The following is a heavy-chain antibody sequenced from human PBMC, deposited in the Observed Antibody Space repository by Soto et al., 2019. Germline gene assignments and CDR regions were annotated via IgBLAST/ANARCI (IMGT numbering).Heavy chain of an antibody. V-gene: IGHV4-34*01. Sequence: SETLSLTCAVYGGSFSGYYWSWIRQPPGKGLAWIGEINHSGSTNYNPSLKSRVTISVNTSKNQFSLKLSSVTAADTAVYYCARLRGYSYGYWFDPWGQGTLVTVSS. CDR3: ARLRGYSYGYWFDP. D-gene: IGHD5-18*01. CDR1: GGSFSGYY. CDR2: INHSGST. J-gene: IGHJ5*02.